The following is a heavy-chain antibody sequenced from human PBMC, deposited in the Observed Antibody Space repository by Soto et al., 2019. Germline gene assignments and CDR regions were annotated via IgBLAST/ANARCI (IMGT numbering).Heavy chain of an antibody. CDR1: GFSLNTGGLG. J-gene: IGHJ6*02. Sequence: QITLKESGPTLVKPTQTLTLTCTFSGFSLNTGGLGVGWIRQPPGKALEWLALIYWDYDKRYNPSLESRLTITRDTSKSQVVLTMANMDPVDAGTSYCVHSRCGGDCLQSYSSHFYYGLDVWGPGTTVTVSS. D-gene: IGHD2-21*02. V-gene: IGHV2-5*02. CDR3: VHSRCGGDCLQSYSSHFYYGLDV. CDR2: IYWDYDK.